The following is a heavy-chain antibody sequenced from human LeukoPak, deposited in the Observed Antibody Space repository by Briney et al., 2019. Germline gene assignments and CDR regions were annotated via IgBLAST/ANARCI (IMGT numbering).Heavy chain of an antibody. D-gene: IGHD2-21*02. CDR2: IKQDGSEK. CDR1: GFTFSSYW. CDR3: ARDQPPHYCGGDCYSRANFDY. V-gene: IGHV3-7*01. J-gene: IGHJ4*02. Sequence: PGGSLRLSCAASGFTFSSYWMSWVRQAPGKGLEWVANIKQDGSEKYYVDSVKGRFTVSRDNAKNSLYLQMNSLRAEDTAVYYCARDQPPHYCGGDCYSRANFDYWGQGTLVTVSS.